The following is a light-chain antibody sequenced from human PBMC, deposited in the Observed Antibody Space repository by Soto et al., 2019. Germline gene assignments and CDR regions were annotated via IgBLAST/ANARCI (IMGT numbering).Light chain of an antibody. V-gene: IGKV1-5*03. CDR2: KAS. Sequence: DIQMTQSPSTLSASVGDRVTITCRASQSISSWLAWYQQKPGKAPKLLIYKASILESGVPSRFSGSGSGTEFTLTISTLQPDVFATYYCQQYNSFPTFGQGTKVEIK. CDR1: QSISSW. CDR3: QQYNSFPT. J-gene: IGKJ1*01.